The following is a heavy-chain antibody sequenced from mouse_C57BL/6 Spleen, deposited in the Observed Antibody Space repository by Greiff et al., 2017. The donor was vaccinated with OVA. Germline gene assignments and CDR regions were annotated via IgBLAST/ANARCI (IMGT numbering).Heavy chain of an antibody. Sequence: QVQLQQPGAELVRPGTSVKLSCKASGYTFTSYWMHWVKQRPGQGLEWIGVIDPSDSYTNYNQKFKGKATLTVDTSSSTAYMQLSSLTSEDSAVYYCARSRYYHGSSHVYFDYWGQGTTLTVSS. CDR2: IDPSDSYT. CDR1: GYTFTSYW. D-gene: IGHD1-1*01. J-gene: IGHJ2*01. V-gene: IGHV1-59*01. CDR3: ARSRYYHGSSHVYFDY.